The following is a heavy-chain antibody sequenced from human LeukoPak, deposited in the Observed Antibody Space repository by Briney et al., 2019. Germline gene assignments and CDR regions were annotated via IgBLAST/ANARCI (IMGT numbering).Heavy chain of an antibody. D-gene: IGHD7-27*01. V-gene: IGHV3-23*01. J-gene: IGHJ4*02. CDR2: ISGSGGST. CDR1: GFTFSSYA. Sequence: GGSLRLSCAASGFTFSSYAMSWVRKAPGKGQEWVSAISGSGGSTYYADSVKGRFTISRDDSKNMLYLQMNSLRAEDTAVYYCAKVQLGIGVDYWGQGTLVTVSS. CDR3: AKVQLGIGVDY.